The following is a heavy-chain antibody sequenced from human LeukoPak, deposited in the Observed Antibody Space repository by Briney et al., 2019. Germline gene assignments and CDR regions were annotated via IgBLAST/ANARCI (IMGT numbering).Heavy chain of an antibody. V-gene: IGHV3-21*01. CDR2: ISSSSSYI. CDR3: ARDSRFLEWSTRVYYYGMDV. CDR1: GFTFSSYS. D-gene: IGHD3-3*01. Sequence: GGSLRLSCAASGFTFSSYSMNWVRQAPGKGLEWVSSISSSSSYIYYADSVKGRFTISRDNAKNSLYLQMNSLRAEDTAVYYCARDSRFLEWSTRVYYYGMDVWGQGTTVTVSS. J-gene: IGHJ6*02.